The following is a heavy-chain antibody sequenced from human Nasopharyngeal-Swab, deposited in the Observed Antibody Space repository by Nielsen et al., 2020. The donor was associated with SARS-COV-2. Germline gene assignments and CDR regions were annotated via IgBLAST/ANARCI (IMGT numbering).Heavy chain of an antibody. V-gene: IGHV3-21*01. D-gene: IGHD1-26*01. CDR1: GFTFSSYS. J-gene: IGHJ3*02. CDR3: ARKIIVGATEDAFDI. CDR2: ISSSSSYI. Sequence: GGSLRLSCAASGFTFSSYSMNWVRQAPGKVLEWVSSISSSSSYIYYADSVKGRFTISRDNAKNSLYLQMNSLRAEDTAVYYCARKIIVGATEDAFDIWGQGTMVTVSS.